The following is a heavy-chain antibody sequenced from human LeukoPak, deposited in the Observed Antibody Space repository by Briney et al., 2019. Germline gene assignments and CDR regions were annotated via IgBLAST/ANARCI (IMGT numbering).Heavy chain of an antibody. V-gene: IGHV5-51*01. Sequence: GESLKISCKGSGYSFTSYWIGWVRQMPGKGQEWMGIIYPGDSDTRYSPSFQGQVTISADKSISTAYLQWSSLKASDTAMYYCARPPPNSSGWNAFDIWGQGTMVTVSS. CDR1: GYSFTSYW. CDR3: ARPPPNSSGWNAFDI. J-gene: IGHJ3*02. D-gene: IGHD6-19*01. CDR2: IYPGDSDT.